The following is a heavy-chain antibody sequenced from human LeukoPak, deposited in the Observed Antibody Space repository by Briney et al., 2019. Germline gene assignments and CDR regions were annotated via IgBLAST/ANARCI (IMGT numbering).Heavy chain of an antibody. Sequence: PGRSLRLSCAASGFTFSSYGMHWVRQAPGKGLEWVAVISYDGSNKYYADSVKGRFTISRDNSKNTLYLQMNSLRAEDTAVYYCTRGSSGWYDYWGQGTLVTVSS. J-gene: IGHJ4*02. CDR3: TRGSSGWYDY. CDR1: GFTFSSYG. D-gene: IGHD6-19*01. CDR2: ISYDGSNK. V-gene: IGHV3-30*03.